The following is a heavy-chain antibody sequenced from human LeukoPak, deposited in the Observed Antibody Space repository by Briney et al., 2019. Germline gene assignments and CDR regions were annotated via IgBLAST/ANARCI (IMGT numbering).Heavy chain of an antibody. D-gene: IGHD4/OR15-4a*01. Sequence: GESLKISCKASGYTFTSYWIGWVRQMPGKGLEWMGIIYPGDSDNRYSPSFQGQVTISADKSTSTAYLQWSSLQASDTAMYYCARVLVNDNCFAIRGQGTMVTVSS. CDR3: ARVLVNDNCFAI. CDR2: IYPGDSDN. V-gene: IGHV5-51*01. J-gene: IGHJ3*02. CDR1: GYTFTSYW.